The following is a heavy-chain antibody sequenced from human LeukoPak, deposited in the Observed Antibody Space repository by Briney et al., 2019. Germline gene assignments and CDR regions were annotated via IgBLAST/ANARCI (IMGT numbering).Heavy chain of an antibody. D-gene: IGHD3-16*01. CDR2: ISGSGGST. CDR1: GFTFSSYA. V-gene: IGHV3-23*01. CDR3: AKDSSRLGDLTVDY. Sequence: PGGSLRLSCAASGFTFSSYAMSWVRQAPGKGLEWVSAISGSGGSTYYADSVKGRFTISRDNPKNTLYLQMNSLRAEDTAVYYCAKDSSRLGDLTVDYWGQGTLVTVSS. J-gene: IGHJ4*02.